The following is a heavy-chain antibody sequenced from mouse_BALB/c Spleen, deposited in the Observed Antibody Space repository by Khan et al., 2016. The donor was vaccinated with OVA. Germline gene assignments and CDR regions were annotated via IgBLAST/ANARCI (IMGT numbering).Heavy chain of an antibody. J-gene: IGHJ2*01. CDR2: IDPYYGGA. CDR3: TRGYDNYVMYYFDY. CDR1: GYSFTGYN. D-gene: IGHD2-10*02. V-gene: IGHV1-39*01. Sequence: EVQLQQSGPELEKPGASVKISCKASGYSFTGYNMNWVKQSNGKSLEWIGNIDPYYGGATYNQKFKGKATLTVDKSSSTAYMQLKSLTSEDSAVYYCTRGYDNYVMYYFDYWGQGTTLTVSS.